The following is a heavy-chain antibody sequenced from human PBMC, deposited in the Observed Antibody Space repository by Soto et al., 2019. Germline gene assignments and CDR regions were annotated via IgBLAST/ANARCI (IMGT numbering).Heavy chain of an antibody. CDR3: AKVMEQLVKHDAFDI. CDR1: GFTFDDYA. CDR2: ISWNSGSI. V-gene: IGHV3-9*01. D-gene: IGHD6-6*01. J-gene: IGHJ3*02. Sequence: EVQLVESGGGLVQPGRSLRLSCAASGFTFDDYAMHWVRQAPGKGLEWVSGISWNSGSIGYADSVKGRFTISRDNAKNSLYLQMNSLRAEDTALYYCAKVMEQLVKHDAFDIWGQGTMVTVSS.